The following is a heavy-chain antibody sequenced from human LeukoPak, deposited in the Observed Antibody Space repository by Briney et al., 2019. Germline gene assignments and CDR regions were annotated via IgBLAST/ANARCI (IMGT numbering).Heavy chain of an antibody. CDR1: GGTFSSYA. D-gene: IGHD6-19*01. J-gene: IGHJ5*02. CDR3: ARGPEMGYSSAGQNDWFDP. Sequence: GASVKVSCKASGGTFSSYAISWVRQAPGQGLEWTGWISAYNGNTNYAQKLQGRVTMTTDTSTSTAYMELRSLRSDDTAVYYCARGPEMGYSSAGQNDWFDPWGQGTLVTVSS. V-gene: IGHV1-18*01. CDR2: ISAYNGNT.